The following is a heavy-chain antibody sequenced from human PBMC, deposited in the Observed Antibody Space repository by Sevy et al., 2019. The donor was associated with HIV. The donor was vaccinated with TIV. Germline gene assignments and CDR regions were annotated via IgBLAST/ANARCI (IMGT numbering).Heavy chain of an antibody. V-gene: IGHV3-30*04. J-gene: IGHJ4*02. CDR2: ISHDERYK. CDR3: ARLVSCGGDCYYLDS. Sequence: WGSLRLSCAASGFTFSNYDMHWVRQAPGKGLDWVAVISHDERYKNYAESVKVRFTISRDNFKNTLFLQMDSLRPEDTDVYFCARLVSCGGDCYYLDSWGQGALVTVSS. CDR1: GFTFSNYD. D-gene: IGHD2-21*02.